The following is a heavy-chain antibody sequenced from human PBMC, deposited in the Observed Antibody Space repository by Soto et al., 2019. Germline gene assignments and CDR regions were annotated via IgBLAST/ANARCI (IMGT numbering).Heavy chain of an antibody. D-gene: IGHD6-13*01. J-gene: IGHJ6*02. CDR1: GFTFSSYA. Sequence: QVQLVESGGGVVQPGRSLRLSCAASGFTFSSYAMHWVRQAPGKGLQWVAVISYDGSNKYYADSVKGRFTISRDNSKNSLNXQMNSLRAEDTAVYYCARDLGAYSSSGRYYYGMDVWGQGTTVTVSS. CDR2: ISYDGSNK. CDR3: ARDLGAYSSSGRYYYGMDV. V-gene: IGHV3-30-3*01.